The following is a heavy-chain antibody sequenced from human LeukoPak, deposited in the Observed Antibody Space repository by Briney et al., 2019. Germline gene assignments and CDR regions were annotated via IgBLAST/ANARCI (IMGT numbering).Heavy chain of an antibody. CDR2: IYYSGST. CDR3: ARHVPLYCSGGSCYPKYYYYYMDV. V-gene: IGHV4-59*08. Sequence: SETLSLTCTVSGGYISSYYWSWIRQPPGKGLAWIGYIYYSGSTNYNPSLKSRVTISVDTSKNQFSLTLSSVTAADTAVYYCARHVPLYCSGGSCYPKYYYYYMDVWGKGTTVTVSS. J-gene: IGHJ6*03. D-gene: IGHD2-15*01. CDR1: GGYISSYY.